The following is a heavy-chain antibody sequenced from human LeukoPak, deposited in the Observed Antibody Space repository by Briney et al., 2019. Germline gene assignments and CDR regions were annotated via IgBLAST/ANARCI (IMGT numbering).Heavy chain of an antibody. V-gene: IGHV4-34*01. Sequence: SETLSLTCAVYGGSFSGYYWSWIRQPPGKGLEWIGEINHNGSTNYNPSLKSRVTISVDTSKNQFSLKLSSVTAADTAVYYCARNGAGVIPFYYYYGMDVWGQGTTVTVSS. CDR1: GGSFSGYY. CDR2: INHNGST. J-gene: IGHJ6*02. D-gene: IGHD3-16*02. CDR3: ARNGAGVIPFYYYYGMDV.